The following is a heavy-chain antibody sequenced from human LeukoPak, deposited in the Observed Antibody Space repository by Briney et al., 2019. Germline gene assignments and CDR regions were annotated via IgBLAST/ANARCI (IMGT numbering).Heavy chain of an antibody. V-gene: IGHV1-2*02. J-gene: IGHJ5*02. Sequence: ASVKVSCKASGGTFSSYAISWVRQAPGQGLEWMGWINPNSGGTNYAQKFQGRVTMTRDTSISTAYMELSRLRSDDTAVYYCARDRSRQGFDPWGQGTLVTVSS. CDR3: ARDRSRQGFDP. CDR1: GGTFSSYA. CDR2: INPNSGGT.